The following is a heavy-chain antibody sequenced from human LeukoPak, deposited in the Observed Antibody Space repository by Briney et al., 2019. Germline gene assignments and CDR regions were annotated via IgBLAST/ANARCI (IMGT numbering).Heavy chain of an antibody. CDR2: FDPEDGET. Sequence: GASVKVSCKVSGYTLTELSMHWVRQAPGKGLEWMGGFDPEDGETIYAQKFQGRVTMTEDTPTDTAYMELSSLRSEDTAVYYCATDLPRYCSGGSCYGTRRYFDYWGQGTLVTVSS. CDR3: ATDLPRYCSGGSCYGTRRYFDY. CDR1: GYTLTELS. D-gene: IGHD2-15*01. J-gene: IGHJ4*02. V-gene: IGHV1-24*01.